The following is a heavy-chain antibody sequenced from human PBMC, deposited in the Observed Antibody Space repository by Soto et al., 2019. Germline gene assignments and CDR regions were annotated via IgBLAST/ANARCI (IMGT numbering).Heavy chain of an antibody. CDR1: GYTFTSYG. D-gene: IGHD6-19*01. J-gene: IGHJ5*02. Sequence: QVQLVQSGAEVKKPGASVKVSCMASGYTFTSYGISWVRQAPGQGLEWMGWISAYNGNTNYAQKLQGRVTMTTDTSTSTDYMELRSLRSDDTAVYYCAREVVRVAGTRWFDPWGQGTLVTVSS. V-gene: IGHV1-18*01. CDR2: ISAYNGNT. CDR3: AREVVRVAGTRWFDP.